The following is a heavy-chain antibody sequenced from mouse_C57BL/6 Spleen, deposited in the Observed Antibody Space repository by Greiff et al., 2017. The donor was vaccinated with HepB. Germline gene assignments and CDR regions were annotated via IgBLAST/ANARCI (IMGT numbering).Heavy chain of an antibody. J-gene: IGHJ4*01. Sequence: LQQPGTELVKPGASVKLSCKASGYTFTSYWMHWVKQRPGQGLVWIGNINPSNGGTNYNEKFKSKATLTVDKSSSTAYMQLSSLTSEDSAVYYCARHQPLYYYAMDYWGQGTSVTVSS. CDR3: ARHQPLYYYAMDY. V-gene: IGHV1-53*01. D-gene: IGHD6-5*01. CDR1: GYTFTSYW. CDR2: INPSNGGT.